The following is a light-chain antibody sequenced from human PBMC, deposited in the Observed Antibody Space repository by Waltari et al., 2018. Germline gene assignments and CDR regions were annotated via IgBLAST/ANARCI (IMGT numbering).Light chain of an antibody. CDR1: QAISTF. Sequence: DIQMTQSPSSLSPSVADRVILTCRASQAISTFLAWFQLKPGKAPKSLIYDASTLQTGVSSNLSGSGAGTDFTLTISSLQPGDCATDYCQQYSTFPPTFGGGTRVEI. V-gene: IGKV1-16*02. J-gene: IGKJ4*01. CDR3: QQYSTFPPT. CDR2: DAS.